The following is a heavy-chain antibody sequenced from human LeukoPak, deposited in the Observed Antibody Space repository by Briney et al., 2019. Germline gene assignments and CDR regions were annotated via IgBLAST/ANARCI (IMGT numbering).Heavy chain of an antibody. CDR1: GGSISSSSYY. Sequence: KPSETLSLTCTVSGGSISSSSYYWGWIRQPPGKGLEWIGSIYYSGSTYYNPSLKSRVTISVDTSKNQFSLKLSSVTAADTAVYYCARAPRKGIAAAGGGRYNWFDPWGQGTLVTVSS. CDR3: ARAPRKGIAAAGGGRYNWFDP. D-gene: IGHD6-13*01. J-gene: IGHJ5*02. CDR2: IYYSGST. V-gene: IGHV4-39*01.